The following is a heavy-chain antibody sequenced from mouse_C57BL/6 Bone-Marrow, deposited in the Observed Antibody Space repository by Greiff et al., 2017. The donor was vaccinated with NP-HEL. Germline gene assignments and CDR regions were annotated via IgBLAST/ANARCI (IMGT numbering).Heavy chain of an antibody. CDR2: IDPANGNT. V-gene: IGHV14-3*01. CDR3: ARDYYGSSYRYDFDY. CDR1: GFNIKNTY. Sequence: EVQLVESVAELVRPGASVKLSCTASGFNIKNTYMHWVQQRPEQGLEWIGRIDPANGNTKYAPKFQGKDTITADTSSNTAYLQLSSLTSEDTAIYYWARDYYGSSYRYDFDYWGQGTTLTVSS. D-gene: IGHD1-1*01. J-gene: IGHJ2*01.